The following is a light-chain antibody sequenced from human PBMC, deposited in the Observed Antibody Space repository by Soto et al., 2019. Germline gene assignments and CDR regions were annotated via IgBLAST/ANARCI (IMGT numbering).Light chain of an antibody. Sequence: QSALTQPRSVSGYPGHSVTISCTGTSSDVGGYSYVSWYQQHPGKAPKLMISDVSKRPSGVPDRFSGSKFGNTASLTISGLQAEDEADYYCCSYAGAFTYVFGSGTKV. CDR3: CSYAGAFTYV. CDR2: DVS. J-gene: IGLJ1*01. CDR1: SSDVGGYSY. V-gene: IGLV2-11*01.